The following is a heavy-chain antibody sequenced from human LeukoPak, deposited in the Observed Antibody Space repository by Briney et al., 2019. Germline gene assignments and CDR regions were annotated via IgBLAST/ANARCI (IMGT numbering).Heavy chain of an antibody. J-gene: IGHJ4*02. CDR1: GYTLTELS. D-gene: IGHD6-13*01. CDR3: ATDLGHIAAAGTDY. CDR2: FDPEDGET. Sequence: ASVKVSCKVSGYTLTELSMHWVRQAPGKGLEWMGGFDPEDGETIYAQKFQGRVTMTEDTSTDTAYMELSSLRSEDTAVYYCATDLGHIAAAGTDYWGQGTLVTVSS. V-gene: IGHV1-24*01.